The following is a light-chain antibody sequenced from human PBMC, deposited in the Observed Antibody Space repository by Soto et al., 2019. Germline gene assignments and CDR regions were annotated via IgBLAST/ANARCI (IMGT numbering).Light chain of an antibody. J-gene: IGLJ2*01. CDR3: SSFSSITREV. CDR1: TNDFDLYKY. V-gene: IGLV2-14*03. CDR2: DVN. Sequence: QSVLAQPVSVSGSPGQSITISCTGTTNDFDLYKYVSWYQQHPGKAPKLLIFDVNHRPSGVSNRFSGSKSANTASLTISGLQAEDEADYYCSSFSSITREVFGGGTKVTVL.